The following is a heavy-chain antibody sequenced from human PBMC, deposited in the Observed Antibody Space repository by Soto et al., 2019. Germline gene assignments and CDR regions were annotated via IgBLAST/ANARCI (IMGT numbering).Heavy chain of an antibody. CDR1: GGTFRTYA. CDR3: AKGAVAGTPTSYYYYGMDV. V-gene: IGHV1-69*12. J-gene: IGHJ6*02. Sequence: QVQLLQSGAEVKKPGSSVRVSCEASGGTFRTYAISWVRQAPGQGLEWMGEIIPIFGTVNYAQKFQGRVTSIAHEYPRPVYTGLRSLRSEDTAVYYCAKGAVAGTPTSYYYYGMDVWGQGTTVTVSS. CDR2: IIPIFGTV. D-gene: IGHD6-19*01.